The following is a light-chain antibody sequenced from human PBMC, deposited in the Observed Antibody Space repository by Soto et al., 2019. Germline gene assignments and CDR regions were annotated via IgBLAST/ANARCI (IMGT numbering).Light chain of an antibody. CDR3: QQYENRPLT. J-gene: IGKJ4*01. CDR2: DTS. V-gene: IGKV1-33*01. CDR1: QDIYNY. Sequence: DIQMTQSPSSLSTSVGDTVTITCQASQDIYNYLNWYQQKAGKAPKLLIHDTSKLETGVPSRFSGRGSGTGFTLTISSLQPEDIATYYCQQYENRPLTFGGGTKGEIK.